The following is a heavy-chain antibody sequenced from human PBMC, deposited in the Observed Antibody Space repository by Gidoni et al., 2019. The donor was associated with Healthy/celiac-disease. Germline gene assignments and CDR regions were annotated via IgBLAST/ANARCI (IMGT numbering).Heavy chain of an antibody. D-gene: IGHD6-13*01. J-gene: IGHJ6*02. CDR1: GYSFPSYW. CDR3: ARLGGFRSSSWYIGGYGMDV. V-gene: IGHV5-51*03. Sequence: EVQLVQSGAEVKKPGESLKISCKGSGYSFPSYWIGRVRQMPGKGLEWMGIIYPGDSDTRYSPSFQGQVTISADKSISTAYLQWSSLKASDTAMYYCARLGGFRSSSWYIGGYGMDVWGQGTTVTVSS. CDR2: IYPGDSDT.